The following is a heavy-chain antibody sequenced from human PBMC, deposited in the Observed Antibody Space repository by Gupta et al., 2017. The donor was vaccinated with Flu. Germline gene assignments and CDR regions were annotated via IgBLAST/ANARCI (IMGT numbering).Heavy chain of an antibody. D-gene: IGHD2-2*02. J-gene: IGHJ5*02. V-gene: IGHV7-4-1*02. Sequence: GLEWMGWINTNTGNPTYAQGFTGRFVFSLDTSVSTAYLQISSLKAEDTAVYYCARGIHDIVVVPAAIGWFDPWGQGTLVTVSS. CDR2: INTNTGNP. CDR3: ARGIHDIVVVPAAIGWFDP.